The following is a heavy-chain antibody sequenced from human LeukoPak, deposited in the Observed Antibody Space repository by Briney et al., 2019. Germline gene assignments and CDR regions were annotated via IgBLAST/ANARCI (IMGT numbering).Heavy chain of an antibody. CDR1: GYTFSNYD. CDR3: HGYGGNSVGFWSPPYYYMDV. J-gene: IGHJ6*03. Sequence: ASVKVSCKASGYTFSNYDITWVRQATGQGLEWMGWMNPDSGDTGYAQKFQGRLTMTRNTSISTAYMELSTLRSEDTAVYYCHGYGGNSVGFWSPPYYYMDVWGKGTTVTISS. V-gene: IGHV1-8*01. D-gene: IGHD4-23*01. CDR2: MNPDSGDT.